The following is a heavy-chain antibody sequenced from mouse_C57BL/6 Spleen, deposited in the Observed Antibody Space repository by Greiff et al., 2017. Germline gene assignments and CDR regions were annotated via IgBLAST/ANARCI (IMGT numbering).Heavy chain of an antibody. Sequence: VQLQQSGPELVKPGASVKISCKASGYAFSSSWMNWVKQRPGKGLEWIGRIYPGDGDTNYNGKFKGKATLTADKSSSTAYMQLSSLTSEDSAVYVCARNYGSSYPLFAYWGQGTLVTVSA. CDR2: IYPGDGDT. J-gene: IGHJ3*01. D-gene: IGHD1-1*01. V-gene: IGHV1-82*01. CDR1: GYAFSSSW. CDR3: ARNYGSSYPLFAY.